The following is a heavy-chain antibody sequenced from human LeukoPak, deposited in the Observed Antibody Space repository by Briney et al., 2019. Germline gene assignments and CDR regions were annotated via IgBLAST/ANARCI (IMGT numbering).Heavy chain of an antibody. CDR2: ISNSGGST. Sequence: GGSLRLSCAASGFTFSSYAMTWVRQAPGKGLEWVSGISNSGGSTYYADSVKGRFTISRDNSKNTLYLQMNSLRAEDTAVYYCAKAGTTLTYWYFDLWGRGTLVTVSS. CDR3: AKAGTTLTYWYFDL. V-gene: IGHV3-23*01. CDR1: GFTFSSYA. D-gene: IGHD1-1*01. J-gene: IGHJ2*01.